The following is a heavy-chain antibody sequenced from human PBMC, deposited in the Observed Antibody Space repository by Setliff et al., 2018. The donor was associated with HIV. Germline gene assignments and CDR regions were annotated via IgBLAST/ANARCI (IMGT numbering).Heavy chain of an antibody. V-gene: IGHV2-5*02. D-gene: IGHD3-22*01. Sequence: SGPTLVNPTQTVTLTCSFSGFSLTTSGVGVGWIRQPPGKALEWLALIYWDDDKRYSPSLKSRLTITKDTSKNQVVLTMTNMDPVDTATYYCAHSQYDTIGYYSDHWGQGTLVTVSS. J-gene: IGHJ4*02. CDR2: IYWDDDK. CDR1: GFSLTTSGVG. CDR3: AHSQYDTIGYYSDH.